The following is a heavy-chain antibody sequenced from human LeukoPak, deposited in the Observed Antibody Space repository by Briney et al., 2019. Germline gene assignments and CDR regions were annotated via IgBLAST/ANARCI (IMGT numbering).Heavy chain of an antibody. J-gene: IGHJ6*04. CDR1: GFTFRSFE. V-gene: IGHV3-48*03. CDR3: ARVAAGYYGVDV. CDR2: VSSSGSTI. D-gene: IGHD6-19*01. Sequence: GGSLRLSCAASGFTFRSFEINWVRQAPGKGLEWVSYVSSSGSTIYYADSLKGRFTVSRDNAKNSLYLQMNSLRAEDTAVYYCARVAAGYYGVDVWGKGTTASVSS.